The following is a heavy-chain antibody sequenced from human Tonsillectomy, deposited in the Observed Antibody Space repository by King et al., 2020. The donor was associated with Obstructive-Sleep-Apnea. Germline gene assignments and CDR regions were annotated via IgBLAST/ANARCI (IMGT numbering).Heavy chain of an antibody. CDR3: ARLLLWFGEFPFYGMDV. V-gene: IGHV4-30-4*01. CDR1: GDSISGGDFY. CDR2: IYYSGST. Sequence: MQLQESGPGLVKPSQTLSLTCTVSGDSISGGDFYWSWIRQPPGKGLEWIGYIYYSGSTYYNPSLKSRVTISVDTSKNQFSLNLSSVTAADTAVYYCARLLLWFGEFPFYGMDVWGQGTTVTVSS. D-gene: IGHD3-10*01. J-gene: IGHJ6*02.